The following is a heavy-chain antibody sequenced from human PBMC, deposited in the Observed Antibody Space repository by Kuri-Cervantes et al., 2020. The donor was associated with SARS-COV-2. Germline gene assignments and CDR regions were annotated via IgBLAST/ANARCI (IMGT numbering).Heavy chain of an antibody. D-gene: IGHD5-18*01. CDR3: ARRDTAMPLARYFDY. V-gene: IGHV4-34*01. J-gene: IGHJ4*02. Sequence: SDILSLTFTVYGGSFRGYYWGWIRQHPGKGLECLGEINHSGSTNYNPSLKSQFTVSVDTSKNQFSLKLSSVTAADTAVYYCARRDTAMPLARYFDYWGQGTLVTVSS. CDR2: INHSGST. CDR1: GGSFRGYY.